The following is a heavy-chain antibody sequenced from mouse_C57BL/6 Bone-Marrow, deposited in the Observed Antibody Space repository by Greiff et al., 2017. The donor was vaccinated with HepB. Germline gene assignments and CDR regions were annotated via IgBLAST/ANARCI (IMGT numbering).Heavy chain of an antibody. CDR1: GFNIKDDY. CDR2: IDPENGDT. CDR3: TTTYDGYYDYYAMDY. V-gene: IGHV14-4*01. D-gene: IGHD2-3*01. J-gene: IGHJ4*01. Sequence: DVKLVESGAELVRPGASVKLSCTASGFNIKDDYMHWVKQRPEQGLEWIGWIDPENGDTEYASKFQGKATITADTSSNTAYLQLSSLTSEDTAVYYCTTTYDGYYDYYAMDYWGQGTSVTVSS.